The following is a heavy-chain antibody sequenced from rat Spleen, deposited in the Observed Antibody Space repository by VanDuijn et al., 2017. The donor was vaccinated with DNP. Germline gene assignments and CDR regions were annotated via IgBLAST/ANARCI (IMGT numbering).Heavy chain of an antibody. D-gene: IGHD1-1*01. J-gene: IGHJ3*01. CDR1: GFTFSNYY. CDR3: ARFYYYSGGGWFAY. V-gene: IGHV5-25*01. CDR2: ISTGGGNT. Sequence: EVQLVESGGGLVQPGRSMKLSCAASGFTFSNYYMAWVRQAPTKGLEWVASISTGGGNTYYRDSVKGRFTISRDNAKSTLYLQMDSLRSEDTATYYCARFYYYSGGGWFAYWGQGTLVTVSS.